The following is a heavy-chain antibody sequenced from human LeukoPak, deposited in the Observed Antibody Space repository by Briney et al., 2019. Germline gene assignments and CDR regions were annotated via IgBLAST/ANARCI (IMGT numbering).Heavy chain of an antibody. V-gene: IGHV1-2*02. Sequence: ASVKVSCKASGYSFTTYNMRWARQAPGQGLAWMGWIIPNSGATNYAQNFQGRVTMTRDTSISTAYVELNRLTSDDTAVYYCARQLGATSRDYWGQGTLVTVSS. J-gene: IGHJ4*02. CDR3: ARQLGATSRDY. CDR1: GYSFTTYN. CDR2: IIPNSGAT. D-gene: IGHD1-26*01.